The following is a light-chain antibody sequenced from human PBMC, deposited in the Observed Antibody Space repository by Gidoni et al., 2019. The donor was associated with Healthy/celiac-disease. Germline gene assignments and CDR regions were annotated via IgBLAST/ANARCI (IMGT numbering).Light chain of an antibody. J-gene: IGKJ1*01. CDR3: QQYNSYSS. CDR1: QSISSW. V-gene: IGKV1-5*03. Sequence: DIQMTQSPSTLSASVGDRVTITCRASQSISSWLAWYQQKPGKAPKLLIYKASSLESVVPSRFSGSGSGTEFTLTISSLQPDDFAPYYCQQYNSYSSFGQGTKVEIK. CDR2: KAS.